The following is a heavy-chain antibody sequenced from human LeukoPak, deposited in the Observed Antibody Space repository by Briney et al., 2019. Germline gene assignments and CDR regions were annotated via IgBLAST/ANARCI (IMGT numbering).Heavy chain of an antibody. CDR2: ISSSSSYI. D-gene: IGHD6-13*01. CDR1: GFTFSSYS. J-gene: IGHJ3*02. V-gene: IGHV3-21*01. CDR3: ARFLAAAGNDAFDI. Sequence: GGSLRLSCAASGFTFSSYSMNWVRQAPGKWLEWVSSISSSSSYIYYAESVKGRFTISRDKAKNSLYLQMNSLRAEDTAVYYCARFLAAAGNDAFDIWGQGTMVTVSS.